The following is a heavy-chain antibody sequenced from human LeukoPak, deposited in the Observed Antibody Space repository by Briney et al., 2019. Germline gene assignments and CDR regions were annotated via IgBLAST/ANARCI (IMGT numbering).Heavy chain of an antibody. D-gene: IGHD3-10*01. CDR2: INLNSGGT. Sequence: ASVKLSCKASGYTFTVYYMHWVRQAPGQGLEWMGRINLNSGGTNYAQKFQGRVTITRDTSISTAYMELSRLRSDDTDVYYCARERGGYWGQGTLVTVSS. CDR3: ARERGGY. CDR1: GYTFTVYY. V-gene: IGHV1-2*05. J-gene: IGHJ4*02.